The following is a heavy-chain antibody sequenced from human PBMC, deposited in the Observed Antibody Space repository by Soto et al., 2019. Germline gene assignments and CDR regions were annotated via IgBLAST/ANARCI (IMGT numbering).Heavy chain of an antibody. CDR1: GGSISSYY. CDR2: SYYSGST. J-gene: IGHJ6*02. D-gene: IGHD7-27*01. V-gene: IGHV4-59*12. CDR3: ASSGPAVRNGFYYPDMDV. Sequence: SETLSLTRTVSGGSISSYYWSWLRQPPGKGLEWIGYSYYSGSTNYNPSLKSRVTISVDTSKNQFSLKLNSVTAADTAVYYCASSGPAVRNGFYYPDMDVWGQGTSVTVSS.